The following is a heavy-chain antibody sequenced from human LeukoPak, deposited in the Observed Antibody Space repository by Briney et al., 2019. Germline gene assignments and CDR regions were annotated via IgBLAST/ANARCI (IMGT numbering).Heavy chain of an antibody. J-gene: IGHJ4*02. V-gene: IGHV3-33*07. D-gene: IGHD3-10*01. CDR3: ACSIVRGVIVWGTDY. CDR1: GFTFSSYG. Sequence: GGSLRLSCAASGFTFSSYGMSWVRQAPGKGLEWVAAIWYDGSNKYYVDSVKGRFTISRDNSKNILYLQMNSLRAEDTAVYYCACSIVRGVIVWGTDYWGQGTLVTVSS. CDR2: IWYDGSNK.